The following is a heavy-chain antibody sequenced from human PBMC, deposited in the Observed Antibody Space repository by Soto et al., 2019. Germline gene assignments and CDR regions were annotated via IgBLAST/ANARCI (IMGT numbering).Heavy chain of an antibody. D-gene: IGHD3-22*01. V-gene: IGHV3-9*01. J-gene: IGHJ3*02. CDR3: AKCLYDSSGYYYCYAFDI. Sequence: GGSLRLSCAASGFTFDDYATHWVRQAPGKGLEWVSGISWNSGSIGYADSVKGRFTISRDNAKNSLYLQMNSLRAEDTALYYCAKCLYDSSGYYYCYAFDIWGQGTMVTVS. CDR1: GFTFDDYA. CDR2: ISWNSGSI.